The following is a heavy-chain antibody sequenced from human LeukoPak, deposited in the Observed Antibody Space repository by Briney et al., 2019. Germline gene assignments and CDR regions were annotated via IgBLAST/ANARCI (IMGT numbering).Heavy chain of an antibody. D-gene: IGHD3-16*01. J-gene: IGHJ4*02. CDR3: ARHPDSVAGFDY. Sequence: SETLSLTCTVSGGSISSYYWSWIRQPPGKGLERIGYMYYSGITNYNPSLKSRVTISVDTSKNQFSLKLTSVTAADTAVYYCARHPDSVAGFDYWGQGTLVTVSS. CDR2: MYYSGIT. CDR1: GGSISSYY. V-gene: IGHV4-59*08.